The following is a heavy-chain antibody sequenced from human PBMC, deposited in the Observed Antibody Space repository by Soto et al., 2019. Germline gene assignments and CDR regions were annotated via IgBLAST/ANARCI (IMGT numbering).Heavy chain of an antibody. CDR1: GGSISSGDYY. CDR2: IYYSGST. Sequence: SETLSLTCTVSGGSISSGDYYWSWIRQPPGKGLEWIGYIYYSGSTCYNPSLKSRVTISVDTSKNQFSLKLSSVAAADTAVYYCARVWLTTTHRPFDYWGQGTLVTVSS. D-gene: IGHD4-4*01. J-gene: IGHJ4*02. V-gene: IGHV4-30-4*01. CDR3: ARVWLTTTHRPFDY.